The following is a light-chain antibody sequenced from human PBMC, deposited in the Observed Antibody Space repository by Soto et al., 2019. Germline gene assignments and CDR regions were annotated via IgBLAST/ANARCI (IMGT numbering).Light chain of an antibody. CDR1: SSDVGGYNF. CDR3: SSYTLRNTLVL. J-gene: IGLJ3*02. V-gene: IGLV2-14*01. Sequence: QCALTQPASVSGSPGQSITISCTGTSSDVGGYNFVSWYQQHPGKAPRLIIYEVSSRPSGVSYRFSGSKSGNTASLTISGLQAEDEADYYCSSYTLRNTLVLFGGGTQLTVL. CDR2: EVS.